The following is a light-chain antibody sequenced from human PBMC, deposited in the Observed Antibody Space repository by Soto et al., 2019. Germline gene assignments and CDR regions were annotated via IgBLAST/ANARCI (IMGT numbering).Light chain of an antibody. CDR3: QQRNNWPLT. J-gene: IGKJ4*02. Sequence: EIVLTQSPGTLSLSPGERATLSCRASQSVSSSFLAWYQQKPGQGPRLLIHGASFRATGIPDRFSGSGSGTDFTLTISRLEPEDFAVYYCQQRNNWPLTFGGGTKVDIK. CDR1: QSVSSSF. V-gene: IGKV3D-20*02. CDR2: GAS.